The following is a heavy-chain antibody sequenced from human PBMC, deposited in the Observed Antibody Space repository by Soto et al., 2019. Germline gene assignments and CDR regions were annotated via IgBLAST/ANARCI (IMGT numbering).Heavy chain of an antibody. Sequence: QVQLVQSGAEVKKSGSSVKVSCKAFGGTFSSYVISWVLQAPGQGLEWMGEIIPVFRTAKYAQMFQGRVSITVDQSTSTTYMDLSSLLSEDTAVYFCATDLYGSGSDIWGQGTMVTISS. J-gene: IGHJ3*02. CDR3: ATDLYGSGSDI. D-gene: IGHD3-10*01. CDR1: GGTFSSYV. CDR2: IIPVFRTA. V-gene: IGHV1-69*01.